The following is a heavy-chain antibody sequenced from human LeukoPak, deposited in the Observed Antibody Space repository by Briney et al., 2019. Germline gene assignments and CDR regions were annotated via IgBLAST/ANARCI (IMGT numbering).Heavy chain of an antibody. CDR2: IYHSGST. J-gene: IGHJ3*01. CDR1: GYSISSGYY. D-gene: IGHD6-19*01. CDR3: VRHPPITVVANGFDA. Sequence: SETLSLTCTDSGYSISSGYYWGWIRQPPGKGLEWIGSIYHSGSTYYNPSLKSRVTISVDTSKNQFSLKLSSVTAADTAVYYCVRHPPITVVANGFDAWGQGTMVTVSS. V-gene: IGHV4-38-2*02.